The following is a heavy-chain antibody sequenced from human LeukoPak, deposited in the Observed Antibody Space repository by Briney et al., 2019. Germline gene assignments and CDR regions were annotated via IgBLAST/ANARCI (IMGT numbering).Heavy chain of an antibody. CDR3: ARDRTELELGALDI. CDR2: IHNSGST. Sequence: PSETLSLTCTVSGGSISRYYWSWIRQPPGKGLEWIGYIHNSGSTNYNPSLKSRVTISVDTSKKQFSLRLSSVTAADTAVYYCARDRTELELGALDIWGLGTMVTVSS. CDR1: GGSISRYY. V-gene: IGHV4-59*12. D-gene: IGHD1-7*01. J-gene: IGHJ3*02.